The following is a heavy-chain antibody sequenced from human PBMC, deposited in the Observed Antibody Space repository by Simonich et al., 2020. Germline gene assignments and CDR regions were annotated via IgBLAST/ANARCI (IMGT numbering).Heavy chain of an antibody. CDR2: INQSGST. D-gene: IGHD3-3*01. Sequence: QVQLQQWGAGLLKPTETLSLPCADDGGSFSGYYWSWSRQTPGKGLEWMGEINQSGSTNYNPSLKSLVTISVSTSKNQFSLKLSSVNAADTAVYYCARRGYYNFWSGYEYFQHWGQGTLVTVSS. J-gene: IGHJ1*01. CDR3: ARRGYYNFWSGYEYFQH. CDR1: GGSFSGYY. V-gene: IGHV4-34*01.